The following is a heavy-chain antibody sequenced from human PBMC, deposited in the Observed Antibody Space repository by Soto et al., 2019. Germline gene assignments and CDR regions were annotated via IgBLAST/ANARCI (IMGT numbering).Heavy chain of an antibody. CDR1: GFIFSSYA. CDR3: AKDHRTTVTTRGVWYFDY. CDR2: ISFDGNNK. V-gene: IGHV3-30*18. Sequence: GGSLRLSCAASGFIFSSYAMHWVRQAPGKGLESVALISFDGNNKYYAGSVKGRFTISRDNSKNTLYLQVNSLRAEDTAVYYCAKDHRTTVTTRGVWYFDYWGQGILVTVSS. D-gene: IGHD4-17*01. J-gene: IGHJ4*02.